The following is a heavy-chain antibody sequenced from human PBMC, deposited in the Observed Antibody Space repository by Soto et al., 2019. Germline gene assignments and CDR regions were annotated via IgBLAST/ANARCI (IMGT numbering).Heavy chain of an antibody. V-gene: IGHV4-59*08. CDR1: GGSISSYY. J-gene: IGHJ3*02. Sequence: SETLSLTCTVSGGSISSYYWSWIRQPPGKGLEWIGYIYYSGSTNYNPSLKSRVTISVDTSKNQFSLKLSSVTAADTAVYYCARLRVTGPNAFDIWGQGTMVTVSS. D-gene: IGHD2-21*02. CDR2: IYYSGST. CDR3: ARLRVTGPNAFDI.